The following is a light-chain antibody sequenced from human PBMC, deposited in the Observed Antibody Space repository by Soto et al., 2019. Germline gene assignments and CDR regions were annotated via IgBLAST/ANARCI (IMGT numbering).Light chain of an antibody. J-gene: IGLJ3*02. Sequence: QLVLTQSPSASASLGASVKLTCTLRSGHSSYAIAWHQQQPEKGPRFLMKIDDDGRPLKGDGIPDRFSGSSSGAERSLTISSLQSEDEGDYYCQPWGPGLSWVFGGGTKLTVL. CDR2: IDDDGRP. V-gene: IGLV4-69*01. CDR3: QPWGPGLSWV. CDR1: SGHSSYA.